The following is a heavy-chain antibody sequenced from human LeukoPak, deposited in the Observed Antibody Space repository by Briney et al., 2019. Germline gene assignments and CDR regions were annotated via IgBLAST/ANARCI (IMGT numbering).Heavy chain of an antibody. V-gene: IGHV4-39*01. CDR1: GFTFSSNG. Sequence: LSCAASGFTFSSNGMRWVRQPPGKWLEWIGTIYARGPTYYPPSLKSRVTISVDTSKNQFSLKLSSVTAADTAVYYCARQPHLIVGATTNWYFDLWGRGTLVTVSS. CDR3: ARQPHLIVGATTNWYFDL. CDR2: IYARGPT. J-gene: IGHJ2*01. D-gene: IGHD1-26*01.